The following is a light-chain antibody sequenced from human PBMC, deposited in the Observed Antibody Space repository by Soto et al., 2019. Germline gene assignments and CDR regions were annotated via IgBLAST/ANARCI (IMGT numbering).Light chain of an antibody. CDR2: EVN. CDR1: SSDVGGYNY. J-gene: IGLJ1*01. V-gene: IGLV2-8*01. CDR3: SSYAGSRHV. Sequence: QSVLTQPPSASGSPGQSVAISCTGTSSDVGGYNYVSWYQQHPGKAPKLMIYEVNKRPSGVPDRFSGSKSGNTASLTVSGLQAEDEADYYGSSYAGSRHVSGTGTKVTVL.